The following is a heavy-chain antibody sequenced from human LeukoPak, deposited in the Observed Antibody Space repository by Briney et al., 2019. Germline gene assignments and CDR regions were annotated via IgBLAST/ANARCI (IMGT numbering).Heavy chain of an antibody. V-gene: IGHV4-34*01. D-gene: IGHD3-9*01. J-gene: IGHJ4*02. CDR1: GGSFSVYY. CDR3: ARVGYYNGFDY. CDR2: INHSGST. Sequence: SETLSLTCAVYGGSFSVYYWSWIRQPPGKGLESIGEINHSGSTNYNPSLKSRVTISVDTSKNQFSQKMSSVTAADTAVYYCARVGYYNGFDYWGQGTLVTVSS.